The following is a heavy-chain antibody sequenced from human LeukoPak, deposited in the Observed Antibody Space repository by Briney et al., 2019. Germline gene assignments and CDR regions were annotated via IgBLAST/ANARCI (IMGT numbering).Heavy chain of an antibody. D-gene: IGHD3-10*01. Sequence: GGSLRLSCAASGFTFSSIAMGWVRQAPGKGLEWVSAISVSGSNTFYADSVNGRFTISRDDSKNTLFLQMNSLRGEDTAVYYCTKETIKGVNPGEYWGQGTLVTVSS. CDR2: ISVSGSNT. CDR3: TKETIKGVNPGEY. CDR1: GFTFSSIA. J-gene: IGHJ4*02. V-gene: IGHV3-23*01.